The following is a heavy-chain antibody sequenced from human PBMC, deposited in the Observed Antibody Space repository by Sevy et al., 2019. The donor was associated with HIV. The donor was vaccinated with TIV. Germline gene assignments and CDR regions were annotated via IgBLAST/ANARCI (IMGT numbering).Heavy chain of an antibody. D-gene: IGHD2-15*01. CDR1: GYTFNNYI. CDR3: ARDFCSGGSCYSAFVY. J-gene: IGHJ4*02. Sequence: ASVKVSCKGSGYTFNNYIIYWVRQAPGQRLEWMGWVNTATGDTRRSPKFQGRVIITRDTSARTAYMELNSLRSEDTAVYYCARDFCSGGSCYSAFVYWGQGTLVTVSS. CDR2: VNTATGDT. V-gene: IGHV1-3*04.